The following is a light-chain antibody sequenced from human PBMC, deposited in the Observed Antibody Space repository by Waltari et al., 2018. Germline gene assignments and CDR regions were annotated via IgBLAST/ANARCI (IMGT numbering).Light chain of an antibody. CDR2: WAS. CDR1: QSALYSSNKKNY. V-gene: IGKV4-1*01. J-gene: IGKJ1*01. CDR3: QQYYNIPWT. Sequence: DIVMTQPPDYLAVSLGERATINCKSSQSALYSSNKKNYLAWYQPKQGQHPKLLIYWASTRESGVPDRFSGSGSGTDFTLTISSLQAEDVAVYYCQQYYNIPWTFGQGTKVEIK.